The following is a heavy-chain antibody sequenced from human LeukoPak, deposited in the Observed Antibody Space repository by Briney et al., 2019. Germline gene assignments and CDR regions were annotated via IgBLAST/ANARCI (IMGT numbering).Heavy chain of an antibody. CDR3: AKDGARLDYYMDV. CDR1: GFTFSSYG. D-gene: IGHD3-16*01. Sequence: GGSLRLSCAASGFTFSSYGMHWVRQAPGKGLEWVAFIRYDGSNKYYADSVKGRFTISRDNSKNTLYLQMNSLRAEDTAVYYCAKDGARLDYYMDVWGKGTTVTVSS. CDR2: IRYDGSNK. V-gene: IGHV3-30*02. J-gene: IGHJ6*03.